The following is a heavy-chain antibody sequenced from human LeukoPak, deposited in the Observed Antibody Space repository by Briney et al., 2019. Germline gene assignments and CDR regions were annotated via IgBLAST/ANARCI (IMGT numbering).Heavy chain of an antibody. CDR2: ISSSGSTI. CDR1: GFTFSDYY. CDR3: ARVVLYYDYIWGSYRSPYFDY. V-gene: IGHV3-11*01. Sequence: GGSLRLSCAASGFTFSDYYMSWIRQAPGKGLEWVSYISSSGSTIYHADSVKGRFTISRDNAKNSLYLQMNSLRAEDTAVYYCARVVLYYDYIWGSYRSPYFDYWGQGTLVTVSS. J-gene: IGHJ4*02. D-gene: IGHD3-16*02.